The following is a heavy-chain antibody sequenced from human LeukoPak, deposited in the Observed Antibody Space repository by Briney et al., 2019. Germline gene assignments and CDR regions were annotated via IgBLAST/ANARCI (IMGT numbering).Heavy chain of an antibody. CDR2: ISYDGNNK. V-gene: IGHV3-30-3*01. D-gene: IGHD5-18*01. Sequence: GGSLRLSCVVSGFTFSAYSVHWVRQAPGKGLEWVAIISYDGNNKYYADSVKGRFIISRDNSKKMLYLQMNSLRAEDTAVYYCARDPKGGFSYGWGAFDIWGQGTMVTVSS. CDR1: GFTFSAYS. J-gene: IGHJ3*02. CDR3: ARDPKGGFSYGWGAFDI.